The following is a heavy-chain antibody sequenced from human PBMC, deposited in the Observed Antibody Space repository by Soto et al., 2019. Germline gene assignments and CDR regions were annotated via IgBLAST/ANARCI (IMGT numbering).Heavy chain of an antibody. CDR1: GYTFTGYY. Sequence: ASVKVSCKASGYTFTGYYMHWVRQAPGQGLEWMGWMNPNRGNRGFGQRFQGRVTMTWDTSISTAYMELSSLRSDDTAVYYCATYRTIYPMAFDMWGQGTMVTVSS. V-gene: IGHV1-8*02. CDR2: MNPNRGNR. CDR3: ATYRTIYPMAFDM. J-gene: IGHJ3*02. D-gene: IGHD3-9*01.